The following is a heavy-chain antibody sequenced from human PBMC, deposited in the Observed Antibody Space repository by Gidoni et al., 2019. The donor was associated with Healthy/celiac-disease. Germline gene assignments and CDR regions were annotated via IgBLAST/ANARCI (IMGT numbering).Heavy chain of an antibody. CDR2: ISPGDSDT. CDR1: GYSFTSYW. J-gene: IGHJ4*02. Sequence: EVQLVQSGEEVNKTGESLRISCKGSGYSFTSYWIGWVRQMPGKGLEWMGIISPGDSDTRYSPSFQGQGTISAAKSISTAYLQWSSLKASDTAMYYCSRHSMGSSSSVGYWGQGTLVTVSS. D-gene: IGHD6-6*01. CDR3: SRHSMGSSSSVGY. V-gene: IGHV5-51*01.